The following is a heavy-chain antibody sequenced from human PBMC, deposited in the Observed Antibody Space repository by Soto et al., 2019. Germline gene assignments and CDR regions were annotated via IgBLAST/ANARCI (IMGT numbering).Heavy chain of an antibody. Sequence: EVQLVESGGGLVQPGGSLRLSCEVSGFTFSSYWMHWVRQVPGKGLVWVSRTNEDGTTTNYADSVRGRFTISRDNAKNTLYLEMNSLRVDATAVYYCTRDIGGRGGYWGQGTLVTVSS. CDR1: GFTFSSYW. CDR2: TNEDGTTT. CDR3: TRDIGGRGGY. D-gene: IGHD3-16*01. J-gene: IGHJ4*02. V-gene: IGHV3-74*01.